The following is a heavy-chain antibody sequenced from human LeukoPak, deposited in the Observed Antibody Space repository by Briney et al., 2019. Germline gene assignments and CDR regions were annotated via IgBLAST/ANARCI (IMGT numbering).Heavy chain of an antibody. D-gene: IGHD1-26*01. J-gene: IGHJ1*01. Sequence: GGSLRLSCAASGFTLSNSYMNWVRQVPGKALEWVSVIYDDGRTFYADSVKGRFTISRDNSRNTLYLQMNSLRLEDTAVYYCARDDSGSYFKPFQRWGQGTLVTVSS. V-gene: IGHV3-66*02. CDR2: IYDDGRT. CDR1: GFTLSNSY. CDR3: ARDDSGSYFKPFQR.